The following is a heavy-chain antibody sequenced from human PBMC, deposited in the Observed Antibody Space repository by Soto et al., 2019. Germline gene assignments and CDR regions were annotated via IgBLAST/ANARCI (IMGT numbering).Heavy chain of an antibody. Sequence: ASVKVSCKASGYTFTAYFMHWVRQAPGQGLEWMGIIHPSGGNTNYAQRFQGRVTMTWETSTSTVYMELSSLRSDDTAVYYCARAPYSSSSFFFDYWGQGTPVTVS. D-gene: IGHD6-6*01. CDR3: ARAPYSSSSFFFDY. CDR1: GYTFTAYF. V-gene: IGHV1-46*01. J-gene: IGHJ4*02. CDR2: IHPSGGNT.